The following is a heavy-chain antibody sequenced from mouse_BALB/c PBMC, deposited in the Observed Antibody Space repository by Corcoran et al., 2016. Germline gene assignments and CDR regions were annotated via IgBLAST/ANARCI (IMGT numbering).Heavy chain of an antibody. Sequence: EVKLQQFEDELVKPGASVKISCKASGYTFPHYNMDWVKQSHGKSLEWIGDINPNYDSTSYNQKFKGKATLTVYKSSSTAYIELRSLTSEDTAVYYCARSGTYYGNYRDAIYYWGQGTSVAVSS. CDR3: ARSGTYYGNYRDAIYY. V-gene: IGHV1-18*01. CDR1: GYTFPHYN. CDR2: INPNYDST. J-gene: IGHJ4*01. D-gene: IGHD2-10*01.